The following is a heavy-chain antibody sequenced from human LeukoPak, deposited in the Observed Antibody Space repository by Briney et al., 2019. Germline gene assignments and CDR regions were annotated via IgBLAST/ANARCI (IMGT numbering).Heavy chain of an antibody. Sequence: SETLSLTCAVYGGSFSGYYWSWIRQPPGKGLEWVGEINHSRSTNYNPSPKSRVTISVDTSKNKFSLKLSSVTAADTAVYYCASPGGSGSYYSYFDYWGQGTLVTVSS. CDR2: INHSRST. CDR3: ASPGGSGSYYSYFDY. D-gene: IGHD3-10*01. CDR1: GGSFSGYY. J-gene: IGHJ4*02. V-gene: IGHV4-34*01.